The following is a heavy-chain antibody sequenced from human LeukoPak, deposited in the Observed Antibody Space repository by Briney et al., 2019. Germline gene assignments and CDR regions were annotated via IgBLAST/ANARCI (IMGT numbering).Heavy chain of an antibody. CDR1: GFTFSNYY. J-gene: IGHJ4*02. CDR3: AKSFLTGYSLFDS. D-gene: IGHD3-9*01. Sequence: GGFLRLSCAASGFTFSNYYMSWVRQAPGKGLEWVSAISGSGDSIFYADSVKGRFTIFRDNSKTTLYVQMNSLRAEDTAVYYCAKSFLTGYSLFDSWGQGTLVTVSS. V-gene: IGHV3-23*01. CDR2: ISGSGDSI.